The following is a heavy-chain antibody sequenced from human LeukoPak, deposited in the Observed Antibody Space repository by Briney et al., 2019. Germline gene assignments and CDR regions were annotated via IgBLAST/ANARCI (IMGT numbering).Heavy chain of an antibody. CDR1: GYTFTSYD. CDR3: ARWYSSGWYSSYYGMDV. J-gene: IGHJ6*02. V-gene: IGHV1-8*01. Sequence: ASVKVPCKASGYTFTSYDINWVRQATGQGLEWMGWMNPNSGNTGYAQKFQGRVTMTRNTSISTAYMELSSLRSEDTAVYYCARWYSSGWYSSYYGMDVWGQGTTVTVSS. CDR2: MNPNSGNT. D-gene: IGHD6-19*01.